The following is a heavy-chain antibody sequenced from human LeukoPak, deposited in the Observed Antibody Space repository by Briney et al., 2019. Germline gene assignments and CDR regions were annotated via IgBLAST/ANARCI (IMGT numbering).Heavy chain of an antibody. CDR2: ISSSSSTI. CDR1: GFTFSSYS. D-gene: IGHD2-2*01. V-gene: IGHV3-48*01. J-gene: IGHJ3*02. CDR3: ARGSTIVLTDAPDAYDM. Sequence: AGGSLRLSCAASGFTFSSYSMNWVRQAPGKGLEWVSYISSSSSTIYYADSVKGRFTISRDNAKNPLYLQMNSLRAEDTAVYYCARGSTIVLTDAPDAYDMWGQGTVVTVSS.